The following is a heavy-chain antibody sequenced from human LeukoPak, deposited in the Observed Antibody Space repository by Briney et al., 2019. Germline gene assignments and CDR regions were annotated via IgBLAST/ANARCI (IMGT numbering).Heavy chain of an antibody. CDR3: ARVTQVYCSGGSCYSTGYNWFDP. Sequence: ASVTVSCKASGYTFTGYYMHWVRQAPGQGLEWMGWINPNSGGTNYAQKFQGRVTMTRDTSISTAYMELSRLRSDDTAVYYCARVTQVYCSGGSCYSTGYNWFDPWGQGTLVTVSS. CDR2: INPNSGGT. V-gene: IGHV1-2*02. CDR1: GYTFTGYY. D-gene: IGHD2-15*01. J-gene: IGHJ5*02.